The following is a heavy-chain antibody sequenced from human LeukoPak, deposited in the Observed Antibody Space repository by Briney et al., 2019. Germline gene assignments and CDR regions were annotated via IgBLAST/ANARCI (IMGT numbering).Heavy chain of an antibody. CDR3: ARGIAMASPFDC. V-gene: IGHV1-8*01. D-gene: IGHD5-18*01. CDR2: MNHNSGNT. J-gene: IGHJ4*02. CDR1: VYTFTRYQ. Sequence: SLKVCCKPSVYTFTRYQINWVRQATGQGLAWMGWMNHNSGNTGYAQKFQGRVTMTRNTSISTAYMELSSLRSEDTAVYYCARGIAMASPFDCWGQGTLVTVSS.